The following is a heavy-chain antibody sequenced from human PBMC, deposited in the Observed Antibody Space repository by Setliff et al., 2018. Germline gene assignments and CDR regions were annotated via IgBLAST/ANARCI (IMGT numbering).Heavy chain of an antibody. CDR2: IYPGDSDT. J-gene: IGHJ4*02. V-gene: IGHV5-51*01. D-gene: IGHD2-15*01. Sequence: GESLKISCKGSGYSFTNYWIGWVRQMPGKGLEWMGIIYPGDSDTRYSPSFQGQVTISADKSISTAYLQWSSLKASDTAMYYCARVGAEGYCSGGSCYYFDYWGQGTLVTVSS. CDR3: ARVGAEGYCSGGSCYYFDY. CDR1: GYSFTNYW.